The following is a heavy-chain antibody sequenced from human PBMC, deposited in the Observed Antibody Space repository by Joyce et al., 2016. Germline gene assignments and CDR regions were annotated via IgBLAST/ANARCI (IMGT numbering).Heavy chain of an antibody. V-gene: IGHV4-59*11. Sequence: QVQLQESGPRLVKLSETLSLTCTVSGGSISNHYWSWIRQPPGKGLEWIGYIYYSGSTKYSPSLKSRVTMSVDSSESQFSLKWSSVTAADTAVYYCARYLNYYGSGSYFDFWGQGALVTVSS. J-gene: IGHJ4*02. CDR3: ARYLNYYGSGSYFDF. CDR2: IYYSGST. D-gene: IGHD3-10*01. CDR1: GGSISNHY.